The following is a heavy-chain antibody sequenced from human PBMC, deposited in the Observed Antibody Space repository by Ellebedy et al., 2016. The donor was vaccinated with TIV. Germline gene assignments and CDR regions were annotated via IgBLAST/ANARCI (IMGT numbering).Heavy chain of an antibody. CDR3: ARWVGHFDF. CDR2: IYSTGST. V-gene: IGHV4-4*07. Sequence: MPGGSLRLSCSVPGGSMIAYYWIWVRQPAGRKLEWIGRIYSTGSTNYNPSLKSRVTMSVDTSKNQSSLKLSSVTTADTAVYYCARWVGHFDFWGQGAQVTVSS. D-gene: IGHD1-26*01. J-gene: IGHJ4*02. CDR1: GGSMIAYY.